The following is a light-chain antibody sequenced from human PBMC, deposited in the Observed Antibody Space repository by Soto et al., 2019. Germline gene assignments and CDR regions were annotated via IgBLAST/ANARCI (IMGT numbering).Light chain of an antibody. V-gene: IGKV3-20*01. CDR2: GAS. CDR3: QQYVSSPRT. J-gene: IGKJ1*01. Sequence: ELVMPQSPATLSVSPGARATLSCRASQSVGRNLAWYQQKPGQAPRLLIYGASSRATGIPDRFSGSESGTDFTLTISRLEPEDFAVYYCQQYVSSPRTFGQGTKVDIK. CDR1: QSVGRN.